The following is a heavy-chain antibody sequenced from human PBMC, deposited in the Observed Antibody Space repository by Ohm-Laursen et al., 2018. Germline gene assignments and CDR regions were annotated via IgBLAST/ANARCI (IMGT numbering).Heavy chain of an antibody. Sequence: SPRLSCTASGFTFSDYYMSWIRQAPGKGLECVSYISSSGSTIYYAGSVKGRFTFSRDNAKNSLFLQMNSLRAEDTAVYYCARGFIAPDYWGQGTLVTVSS. CDR3: ARGFIAPDY. D-gene: IGHD6-13*01. CDR1: GFTFSDYY. J-gene: IGHJ4*02. CDR2: ISSSGSTI. V-gene: IGHV3-11*01.